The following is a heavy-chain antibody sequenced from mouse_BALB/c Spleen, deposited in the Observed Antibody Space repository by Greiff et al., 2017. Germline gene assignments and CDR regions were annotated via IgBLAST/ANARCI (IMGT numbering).Heavy chain of an antibody. D-gene: IGHD1-1*01. CDR3: ARERDYYGSRPFDY. Sequence: EVKLQQSGPELVKPGASVKISCKASGYSFTGYFMNWVMQSHGKSLEWIGRINPYNGDTFYNQKFKGKATLTVDKSSSTAHMELRSLASEDSAVYYCARERDYYGSRPFDYWGQGTTLTVSS. CDR1: GYSFTGYF. V-gene: IGHV1-20*02. J-gene: IGHJ2*01. CDR2: INPYNGDT.